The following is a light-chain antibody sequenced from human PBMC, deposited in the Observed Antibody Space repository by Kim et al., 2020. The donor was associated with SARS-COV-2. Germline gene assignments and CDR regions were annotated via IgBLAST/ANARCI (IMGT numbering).Light chain of an antibody. J-gene: IGKJ4*01. CDR2: GAS. CDR3: QQHNKWPLT. Sequence: EIVMTQSPATLSVSPGERATLSCRASESVKTYLAWYQRKPGQAPRRLIYGASTRATGIPARFSGSGSGTEFTVTISSLKSEDIAVYYCQQHNKWPLTFGGGTKVDIK. CDR1: ESVKTY. V-gene: IGKV3-15*01.